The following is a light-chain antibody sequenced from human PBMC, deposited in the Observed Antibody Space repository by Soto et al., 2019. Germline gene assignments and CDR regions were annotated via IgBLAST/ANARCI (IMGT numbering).Light chain of an antibody. V-gene: IGKV1-5*01. Sequence: DIPMTQSPSTLSASVGDRVTITCRASQSISGWLAWYQQRPGKAPKVLIYDASKLESVVPSRFSGSGSGTEFTLTISSLQPDDFATYYCQRYDSFSMYTFGQGTKLDIK. CDR1: QSISGW. CDR3: QRYDSFSMYT. CDR2: DAS. J-gene: IGKJ2*01.